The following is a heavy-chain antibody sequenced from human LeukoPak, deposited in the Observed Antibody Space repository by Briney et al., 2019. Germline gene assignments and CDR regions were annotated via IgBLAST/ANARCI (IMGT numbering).Heavy chain of an antibody. D-gene: IGHD4-17*01. Sequence: GESLKISCKGSGYSFISYWIGWVRQMPGKGLEWMGIIYPGDSDTRYSPSFQGQVTISADKSISTASLQWSSLKASDTAMYYCARDYGDSSYYYYGMDVWGQGTTVTVSS. V-gene: IGHV5-51*01. CDR2: IYPGDSDT. CDR3: ARDYGDSSYYYYGMDV. CDR1: GYSFISYW. J-gene: IGHJ6*02.